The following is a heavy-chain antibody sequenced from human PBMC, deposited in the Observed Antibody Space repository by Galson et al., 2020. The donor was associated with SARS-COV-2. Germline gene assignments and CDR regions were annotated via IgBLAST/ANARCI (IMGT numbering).Heavy chain of an antibody. CDR2: ISSSGTTI. V-gene: IGHV3-48*03. Sequence: TGGSLRLSCAASGFTFSSYEMNWVRQAPGKGLEWVSYISSSGTTIYYADSVKGRFTISRDNAKNSLYLQMNSLRAEDTAVYYCARVDYYDTSHFDYWGQGTLVTVSS. CDR3: ARVDYYDTSHFDY. CDR1: GFTFSSYE. J-gene: IGHJ4*02. D-gene: IGHD3-22*01.